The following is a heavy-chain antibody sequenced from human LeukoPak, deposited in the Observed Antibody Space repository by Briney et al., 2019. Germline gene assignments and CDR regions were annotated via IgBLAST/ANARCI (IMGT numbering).Heavy chain of an antibody. CDR1: GGSISSSSYY. D-gene: IGHD3-10*01. CDR3: AGVSGSITMVRGVQLADY. CDR2: ISYSGST. V-gene: IGHV4-39*07. J-gene: IGHJ4*02. Sequence: PSETLSLTCTVSGGSISSSSYYWGWSRQPPGKGLEWIGSISYSGSTYYNPSLKSRVTISLDTSRNQFSLKLSSVTAADTAVYYCAGVSGSITMVRGVQLADYWGQGTLVTVSS.